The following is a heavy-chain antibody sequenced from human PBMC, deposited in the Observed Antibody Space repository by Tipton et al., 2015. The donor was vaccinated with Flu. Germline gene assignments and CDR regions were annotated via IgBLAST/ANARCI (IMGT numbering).Heavy chain of an antibody. D-gene: IGHD4-11*01. CDR3: ARRDYSNYESEPRNWFDP. CDR2: IHQTGST. V-gene: IGHV4-38-2*01. CDR1: GDSVGSDYY. Sequence: TLSLTCSVSGDSVGSDYYWGWFRQPPGKGLEWIGNIHQTGSTYYSPSLKSRVTMSVARSKNKFSLRLTSVTAADTAVYHCARRDYSNYESEPRNWFDPWGQGTLVTISS. J-gene: IGHJ5*02.